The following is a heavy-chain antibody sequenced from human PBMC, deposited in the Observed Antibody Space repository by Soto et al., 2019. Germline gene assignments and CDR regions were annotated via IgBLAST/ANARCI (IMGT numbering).Heavy chain of an antibody. D-gene: IGHD6-6*01. CDR1: GFTFSDYY. CDR3: ARANSHRLAARPIDLDY. J-gene: IGHJ4*02. CDR2: ISSSGSTI. V-gene: IGHV3-11*01. Sequence: QVQVVESGGGVVQPGRSLRLSCAASGFTFSDYYMSWIRQAPGKGLEWVSYISSSGSTIYYADSVKGRFTISRDNAKNSLYLQMNSLRAEDTAVYYCARANSHRLAARPIDLDYWGQGTLVTVSS.